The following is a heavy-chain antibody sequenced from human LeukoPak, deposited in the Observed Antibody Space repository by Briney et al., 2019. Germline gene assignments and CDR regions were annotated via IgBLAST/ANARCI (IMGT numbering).Heavy chain of an antibody. Sequence: GGSLRLSCAVSGFTFSSYSMNWVRQAPGKGLEWVSYITSGSSTIYYADSVKGRFTISRDNAKNSLYLQMKSLRAEDTAVYYCARYSGGYLDYWGQGTLVTASS. CDR1: GFTFSSYS. D-gene: IGHD1-26*01. CDR2: ITSGSSTI. J-gene: IGHJ4*02. V-gene: IGHV3-48*01. CDR3: ARYSGGYLDY.